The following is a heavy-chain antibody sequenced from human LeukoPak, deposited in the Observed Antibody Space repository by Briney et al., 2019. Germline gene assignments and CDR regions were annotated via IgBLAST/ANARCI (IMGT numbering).Heavy chain of an antibody. CDR3: ARVLGEEEMASSLDY. V-gene: IGHV1-18*01. CDR1: GYTFTSYG. CDR2: ISAYNCNT. D-gene: IGHD5-24*01. J-gene: IGHJ4*02. Sequence: ASVTVSCKASGYTFTSYGISWVRQAPGQGLEWMGWISAYNCNTNYAQKLQGRVTMTTDTSTSTAYMELRSLRSDDTAVYYCARVLGEEEMASSLDYWGQRTLVTVSS.